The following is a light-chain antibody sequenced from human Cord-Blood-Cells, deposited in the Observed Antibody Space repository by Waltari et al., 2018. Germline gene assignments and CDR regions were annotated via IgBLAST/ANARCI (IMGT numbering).Light chain of an antibody. J-gene: IGKJ2*01. V-gene: IGKV4-1*01. CDR1: QSVLYSSNNKNY. CDR2: WAS. Sequence: DIVMTQSPYSLAVSLGERATIHCKSSQSVLYSSNNKNYLAWYQQNPGQPPKLLIDWASTRESGVPDRFSGRGSGTDFTLTISSLQAEDVAVYYCQQYYSTPYTFGQGTKLEIK. CDR3: QQYYSTPYT.